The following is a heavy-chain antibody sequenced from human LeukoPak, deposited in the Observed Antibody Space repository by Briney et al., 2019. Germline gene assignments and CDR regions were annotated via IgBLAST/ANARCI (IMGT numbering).Heavy chain of an antibody. Sequence: ASVKVSCKASGYTFTGYYMHWVRQAPGQGLEWMGWINPNSGGTNYAQKFQGRVTMTRDTSISTAYMELSRLRSDDTAVYYCARDYPREVVPAAFIDYWGQGTLVTVSS. D-gene: IGHD2-2*01. CDR3: ARDYPREVVPAAFIDY. CDR1: GYTFTGYY. J-gene: IGHJ4*02. CDR2: INPNSGGT. V-gene: IGHV1-2*02.